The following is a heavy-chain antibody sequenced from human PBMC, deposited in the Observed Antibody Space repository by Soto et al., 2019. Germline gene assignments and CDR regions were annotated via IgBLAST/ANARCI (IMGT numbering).Heavy chain of an antibody. V-gene: IGHV1-3*01. CDR1: EYTFSSYT. CDR2: INAGNGDS. CDR3: ARELQGLYYFDY. D-gene: IGHD4-4*01. Sequence: SCKASEYTFSSYTLHWVRQAPGQRLEWMGWINAGNGDSKYSQKFQGRVSISRDTSASTASMELSSLTSEDTAVYYCARELQGLYYFDYWGQGTLVTVSS. J-gene: IGHJ4*02.